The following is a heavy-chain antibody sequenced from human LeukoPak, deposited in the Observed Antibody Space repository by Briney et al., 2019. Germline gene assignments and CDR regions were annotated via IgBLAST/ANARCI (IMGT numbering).Heavy chain of an antibody. CDR3: ASERRDGHNYSDF. J-gene: IGHJ4*02. CDR2: ISHSGTS. Sequence: SETLSLTCAVSGGSLSSGGFIWGWTRQYPGKGLEWIGCISHSGTSYYNPSLKSRVTISVDTSRNQFPLELSSVTAADTAVYFCASERRDGHNYSDFWGQGALVTVSS. V-gene: IGHV4-31*11. D-gene: IGHD5-24*01. CDR1: GGSLSSGGFI.